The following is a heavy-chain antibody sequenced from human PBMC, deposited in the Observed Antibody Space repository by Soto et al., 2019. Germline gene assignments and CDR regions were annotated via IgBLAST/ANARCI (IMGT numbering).Heavy chain of an antibody. CDR2: INHSGST. V-gene: IGHV4-34*01. J-gene: IGHJ5*02. Sequence: PSETLSLTCAVYGGSFSGYYWSWIRQPPGKGLEWIGEINHSGSTNYNPSLKSRVTISVDTSKNQFSLKLSSVTAADTAVYYCARCWGIVVVTAAHRPNWFDPWGQGTLVNVSS. D-gene: IGHD2-2*01. CDR1: GGSFSGYY. CDR3: ARCWGIVVVTAAHRPNWFDP.